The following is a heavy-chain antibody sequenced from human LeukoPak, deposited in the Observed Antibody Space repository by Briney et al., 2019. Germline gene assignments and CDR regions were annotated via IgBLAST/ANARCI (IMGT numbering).Heavy chain of an antibody. D-gene: IGHD3-10*01. V-gene: IGHV1-69*01. CDR2: IIPIFGTA. Sequence: SVKVSCKASGGTFSSYAISWVRQAPGQGLEWMGGIIPIFGTANYAQKFQGRVTITADESTSAAYMELSSLRSEDTAVYYCARVMVRGVIISYFQHWGQGTLVTVSS. J-gene: IGHJ1*01. CDR1: GGTFSSYA. CDR3: ARVMVRGVIISYFQH.